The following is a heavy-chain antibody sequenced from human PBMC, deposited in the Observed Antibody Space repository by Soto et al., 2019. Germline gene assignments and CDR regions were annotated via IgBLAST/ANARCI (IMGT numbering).Heavy chain of an antibody. CDR3: AREWRVANPGY. CDR1: GFTFSNYS. Sequence: GGSLRLSCAASGFTFSNYSMHWVRQAPGKGLEWVAVISKDGDKKYYADSVKGRFTISRDNSKNMLYLQMNSLRPEDTAVYYCAREWRVANPGYWGQGTQVTVSS. D-gene: IGHD2-8*01. V-gene: IGHV3-30-3*01. CDR2: ISKDGDKK. J-gene: IGHJ4*02.